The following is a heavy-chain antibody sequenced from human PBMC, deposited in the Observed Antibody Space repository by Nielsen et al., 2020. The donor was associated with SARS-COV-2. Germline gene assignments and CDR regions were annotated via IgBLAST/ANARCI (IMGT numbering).Heavy chain of an antibody. CDR3: ARDIDKGGFGEFIDS. Sequence: SETLSLTCSVSGDSISSTGYYWTWIRQHPGKGLEWIGYIYYTGSTYYNPSLKSRVTISMDTSKNQFSLKLSSVTAADTAVYYCARDIDKGGFGEFIDSWGQGTLVTVSS. CDR2: IYYTGST. V-gene: IGHV4-31*03. J-gene: IGHJ5*01. CDR1: GDSISSTGYY. D-gene: IGHD3-10*01.